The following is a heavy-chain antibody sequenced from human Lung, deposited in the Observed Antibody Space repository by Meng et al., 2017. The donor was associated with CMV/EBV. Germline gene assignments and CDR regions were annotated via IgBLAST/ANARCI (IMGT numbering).Heavy chain of an antibody. CDR1: GYLFTSYW. V-gene: IGHV5-51*01. D-gene: IGHD1-14*01. Sequence: GESXKISCRVSGYLFTSYWIGWVRQQPGKGLQWMGIIYPNDADKRYSPSFEGQVTISVDRSINTAYLQWNSLRTSDSGIYYCARRPEPYNRRTYFDYWGQGXLVTVSS. CDR2: IYPNDADK. J-gene: IGHJ4*02. CDR3: ARRPEPYNRRTYFDY.